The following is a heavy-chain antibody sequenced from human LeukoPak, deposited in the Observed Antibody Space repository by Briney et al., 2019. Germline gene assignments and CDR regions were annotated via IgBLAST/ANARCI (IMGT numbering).Heavy chain of an antibody. V-gene: IGHV1-69*05. CDR3: ARGGTWNYEIDY. CDR2: IIPIFGTA. D-gene: IGHD1-7*01. Sequence: SVKVSCKAAGGTFSSYAISWVRQVPGQGLEWMGGIIPIFGTASYAQKFQGRVTITTDESTSTAYMELSSLRSEDTAVYYCARGGTWNYEIDYWGQGTLVTVSS. CDR1: GGTFSSYA. J-gene: IGHJ4*02.